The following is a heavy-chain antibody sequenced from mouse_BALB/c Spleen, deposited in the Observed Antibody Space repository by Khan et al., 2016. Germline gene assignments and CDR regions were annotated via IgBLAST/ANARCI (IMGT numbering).Heavy chain of an antibody. CDR3: ARKIAAATSCDY. V-gene: IGHV1-4*01. Sequence: QVQLQQSGAELARPGASVKMSCKASGYTFTSYTIHWVKQRPGQGLEWIGYIDPTSGYTNYNQNFKDKATLTAAKSSNTAYMQLSSLTSEDSAVDSGARKIAAATSCDYWGQGTTLTVSS. J-gene: IGHJ2*01. CDR1: GYTFTSYT. CDR2: IDPTSGYT. D-gene: IGHD1-2*01.